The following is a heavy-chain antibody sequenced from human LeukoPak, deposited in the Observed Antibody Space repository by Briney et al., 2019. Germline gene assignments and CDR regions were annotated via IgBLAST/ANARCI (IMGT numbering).Heavy chain of an antibody. Sequence: ASVKVSCKASGGTFSSYAISWVRQAPGQGLEWMGGIIPIFGTANYAQKFQGGVTITTDESTSTADMELSSLRSEDTAVYYCARSRDGYNGEDYWGQGTLVTVSS. CDR3: ARSRDGYNGEDY. J-gene: IGHJ4*02. D-gene: IGHD5-24*01. V-gene: IGHV1-69*05. CDR1: GGTFSSYA. CDR2: IIPIFGTA.